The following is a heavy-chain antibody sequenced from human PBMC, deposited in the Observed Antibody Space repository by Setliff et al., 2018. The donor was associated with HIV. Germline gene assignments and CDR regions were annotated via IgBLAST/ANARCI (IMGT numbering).Heavy chain of an antibody. CDR1: GDSISRYY. Sequence: SETLSLTCTVSGDSISRYYWSWIRQPPGKGLEWIGYIYTSGSTNYNPSLKNRVTISVDTSKNQFSLKLSSVTAADTAVYYCARHAETSGSYYSHHFDYWGQGTLVTVSS. V-gene: IGHV4-59*08. CDR3: ARHAETSGSYYSHHFDY. CDR2: IYTSGST. D-gene: IGHD1-26*01. J-gene: IGHJ4*02.